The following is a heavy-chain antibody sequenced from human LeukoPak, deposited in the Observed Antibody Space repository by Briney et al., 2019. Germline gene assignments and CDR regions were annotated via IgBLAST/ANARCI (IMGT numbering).Heavy chain of an antibody. J-gene: IGHJ6*02. V-gene: IGHV3-21*01. D-gene: IGHD3-22*01. CDR1: GFTFSSYS. CDR3: ARGGYYLYYYYGMDV. Sequence: GGSLRLSCAASGFTFSSYSMNWVRQAPGKGLEWVSSISSSSSYIYYADSVKGRFTISRDNAKNSLYLQMNSLRAEDTAVYYCARGGYYLYYYYGMDVWGQGTTVTVSS. CDR2: ISSSSSYI.